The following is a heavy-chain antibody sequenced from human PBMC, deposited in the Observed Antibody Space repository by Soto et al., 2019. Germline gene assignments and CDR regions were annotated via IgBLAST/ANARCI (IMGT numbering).Heavy chain of an antibody. V-gene: IGHV4-34*01. J-gene: IGHJ6*02. CDR1: GGSLSAYY. D-gene: IGHD6-19*01. Sequence: SETLYLTCAVYGGSLSAYYCSWIGQRTGKGREWIGEISHSGSASYTPSLKSRVTISVDTSKSQFSLKLTSVAAADTAMYYCAREDMAVAGTCCGGMDVWGPGTTVT. CDR2: ISHSGSA. CDR3: AREDMAVAGTCCGGMDV.